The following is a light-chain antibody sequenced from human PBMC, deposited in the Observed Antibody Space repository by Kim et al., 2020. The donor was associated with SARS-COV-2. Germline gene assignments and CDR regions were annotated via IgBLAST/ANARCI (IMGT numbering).Light chain of an antibody. CDR2: AVS. J-gene: IGLJ3*02. V-gene: IGLV2-14*04. CDR3: SSYTRSGTLYVV. Sequence: SFTIACAGSSSDIGDYKYVSWYQQQPGKAPKIIISAVSDRPSGISNRFSGSKSGNTASLSISRLQDEDEADYYCSSYTRSGTLYVVFGGGTQLTVL. CDR1: SSDIGDYKY.